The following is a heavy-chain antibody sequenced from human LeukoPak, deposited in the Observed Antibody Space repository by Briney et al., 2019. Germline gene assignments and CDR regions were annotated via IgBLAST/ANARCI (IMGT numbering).Heavy chain of an antibody. CDR3: ARQSQGYCSSTNCHSWFDP. J-gene: IGHJ5*02. CDR2: IYYSGIT. CDR1: GRSISTDY. V-gene: IGHV4-59*08. D-gene: IGHD2-2*01. Sequence: SQTLSLTCTVSGRSISTDYWSSIRQPPGRGLEWIGYIYYSGITNYNPSLRSRVTISLATSKNQFSLNLSSVTAADTAVYYCARQSQGYCSSTNCHSWFDPWGQGTLVSVSS.